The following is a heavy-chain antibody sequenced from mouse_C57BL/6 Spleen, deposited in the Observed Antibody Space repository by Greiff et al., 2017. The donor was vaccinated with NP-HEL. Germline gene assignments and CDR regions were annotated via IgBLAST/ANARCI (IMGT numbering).Heavy chain of an antibody. CDR3: ARPGGTGAMDY. J-gene: IGHJ4*01. V-gene: IGHV2-2*01. D-gene: IGHD4-1*01. CDR2: IWSGGST. CDR1: GFSLTSYG. Sequence: QVQLQQSGPGLVQPSQRLSITCTVSGFSLTSYGVHWVRQSPGKGLEWLGVIWSGGSTDYNAAFISRLSISKDNSKSQVFFKMNSLQADDTAIYYCARPGGTGAMDYWGQGTSVTVSS.